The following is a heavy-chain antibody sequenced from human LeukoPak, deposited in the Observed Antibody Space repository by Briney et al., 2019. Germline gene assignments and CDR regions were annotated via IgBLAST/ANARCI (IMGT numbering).Heavy chain of an antibody. V-gene: IGHV4-30-2*01. Sequence: PSQTLSLTCTVSGGSISSGGYYWSWIRQPPGKGLEWIGYIYHSGSTYYNPSLKSRVTISVDRSKNQFSLKLSSVTAADTAVYYCARSGYSYGYPFDYWGQGTLVTVSS. CDR1: GGSISSGGYY. CDR2: IYHSGST. D-gene: IGHD5-18*01. J-gene: IGHJ4*02. CDR3: ARSGYSYGYPFDY.